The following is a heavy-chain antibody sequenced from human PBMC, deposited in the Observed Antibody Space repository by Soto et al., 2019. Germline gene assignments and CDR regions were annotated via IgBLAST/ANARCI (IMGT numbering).Heavy chain of an antibody. V-gene: IGHV3-23*01. CDR2: ISGGGGDT. Sequence: VHLLESGGGLVQPGGSLRLSCAASGFTFSSYALSWVRQAPGKGLEWVSSISGGGGDTSYADSVRGRFTISRDNSRYTLYLQMNSLRAEDTAVYYCARSFTWYSEADYWGQGALVTVSS. D-gene: IGHD6-13*01. CDR3: ARSFTWYSEADY. J-gene: IGHJ4*02. CDR1: GFTFSSYA.